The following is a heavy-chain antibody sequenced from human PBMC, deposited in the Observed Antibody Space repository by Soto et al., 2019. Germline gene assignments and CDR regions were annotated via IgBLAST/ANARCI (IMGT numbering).Heavy chain of an antibody. CDR2: IYYSGST. CDR1: GGSISSGGYY. J-gene: IGHJ4*02. Sequence: QVQLQESGPGLVKPSQTLSLTCTVSGGSISSGGYYWSWIRQHPGKGLEWIGYIYYSGSTYYNPSLKSRVTISVDTSKNQFSLKLSSLTAAVTAVYYCARGGYDSSGYRPPYYFDYWGQGTLVTVSS. CDR3: ARGGYDSSGYRPPYYFDY. V-gene: IGHV4-31*03. D-gene: IGHD3-22*01.